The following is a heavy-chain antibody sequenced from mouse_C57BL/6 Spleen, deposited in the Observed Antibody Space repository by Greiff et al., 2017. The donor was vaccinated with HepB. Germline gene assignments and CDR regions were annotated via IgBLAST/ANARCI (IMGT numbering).Heavy chain of an antibody. CDR2: IWRGGST. V-gene: IGHV2-5*01. CDR1: GFSLTSYG. Sequence: QVQLQQSGPGLVQPSQSLSITCTVSGFSLTSYGVHWVRQSPGKGLEWLGVIWRGGSTDYNAAFMSRLSNTKDNSKSQVFFKMNSLQADDTAIYYCSFYYGSSGFAYWGQGTLVTVSA. CDR3: SFYYGSSGFAY. D-gene: IGHD1-1*01. J-gene: IGHJ3*01.